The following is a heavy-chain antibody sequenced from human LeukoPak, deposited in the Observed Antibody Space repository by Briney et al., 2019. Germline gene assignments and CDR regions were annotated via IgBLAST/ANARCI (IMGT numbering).Heavy chain of an antibody. J-gene: IGHJ6*03. D-gene: IGHD4-11*01. CDR3: AKYGNYDYYFYFYYMDV. Sequence: GGSLRLSCAASGFTFDDFAMHWVRQAPGKGLEWVSLINGDGRDTYYADSVKGRFTISRDNSKNSLYLQMNSLTTEDTALYYCAKYGNYDYYFYFYYMDVWGNGTTVTVS. V-gene: IGHV3-43*02. CDR2: INGDGRDT. CDR1: GFTFDDFA.